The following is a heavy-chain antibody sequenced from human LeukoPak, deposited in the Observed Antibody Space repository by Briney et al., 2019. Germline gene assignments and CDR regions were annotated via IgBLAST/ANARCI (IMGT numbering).Heavy chain of an antibody. CDR2: INHSGST. Sequence: PSETLSLTCAVYGGSFSNYYWTWIRQPPGKGLEWIGEINHSGSTNYNPSLKSRVTMSVDTSKNQFSLKLSSVTAADTAVYYCARDGDILTGYSHYYYYYMDVWGKGTTVTVSS. V-gene: IGHV4-34*01. J-gene: IGHJ6*03. CDR3: ARDGDILTGYSHYYYYYMDV. CDR1: GGSFSNYY. D-gene: IGHD3-9*01.